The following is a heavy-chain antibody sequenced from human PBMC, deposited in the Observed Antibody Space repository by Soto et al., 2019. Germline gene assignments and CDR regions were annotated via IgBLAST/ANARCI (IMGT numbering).Heavy chain of an antibody. Sequence: QMQLVQSGAEVKKTGSSVKVSCKASAHTFTYRYLHWVRQAPGQEFEWMGWITPFSGDVNYAQKFQERATITRDRSLSTAYMELSSLTSEDTAMYYCATGGDGPGPFTWELPDHWGQGTLVTVSS. CDR1: AHTFTYRY. CDR3: ATGGDGPGPFTWELPDH. CDR2: ITPFSGDV. J-gene: IGHJ4*02. D-gene: IGHD1-26*01. V-gene: IGHV1-45*02.